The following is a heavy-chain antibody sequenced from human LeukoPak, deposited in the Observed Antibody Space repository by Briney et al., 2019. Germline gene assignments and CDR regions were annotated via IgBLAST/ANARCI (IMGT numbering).Heavy chain of an antibody. V-gene: IGHV3-23*01. CDR2: ISGSGGST. J-gene: IGHJ4*02. D-gene: IGHD6-13*01. CDR3: AKGVRIAAAAPLGY. CDR1: GFTFSSYA. Sequence: GGSLRLSCAASGFTFSSYAMSWVRQAPGKGLEWVSAISGSGGSTYYADSVKGRFTISRDNSKNTLYLQMNSLRAEDTAVYYRAKGVRIAAAAPLGYWGQGTLVTVSS.